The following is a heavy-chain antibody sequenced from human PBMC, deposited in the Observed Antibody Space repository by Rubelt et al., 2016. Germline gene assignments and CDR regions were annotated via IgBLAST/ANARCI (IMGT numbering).Heavy chain of an antibody. V-gene: IGHV4-39*01. CDR3: ARLLRESGTTVGFDS. J-gene: IGHJ4*02. CDR2: TYHRGTT. Sequence: QLQLQESGPGLVKPSETLSLICIVSGDSISSSDDYWAWIRQPPGKGLEWIGSTYHRGTTFYNPALKGRVTISVDTSKNQFSLKWNSVTASDTAVYYWARLLRESGTTVGFDSWGQGTLVTVSS. CDR1: GDSISSSDDY. D-gene: IGHD1-7*01.